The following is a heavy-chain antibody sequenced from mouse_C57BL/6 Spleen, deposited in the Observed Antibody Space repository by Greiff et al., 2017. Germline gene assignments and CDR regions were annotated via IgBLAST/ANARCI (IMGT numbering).Heavy chain of an antibody. CDR3: AGGNSGYAWFAY. Sequence: QVLLMQSDAELVKPGASVKISCKVSGFTFTDHTIHWMKQRPDQGLEWIGDIYPRGGSTKYNDKLKGKATLSADNSSSTAYMQLNSLTSDDSAVYFCAGGNSGYAWFAYWGQGTLVTVSA. D-gene: IGHD3-2*02. CDR2: IYPRGGST. CDR1: GFTFTDHT. J-gene: IGHJ3*01. V-gene: IGHV1-78*01.